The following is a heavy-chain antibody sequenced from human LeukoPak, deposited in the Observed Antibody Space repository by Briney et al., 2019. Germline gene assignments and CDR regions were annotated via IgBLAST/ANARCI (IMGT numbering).Heavy chain of an antibody. J-gene: IGHJ4*02. D-gene: IGHD2-21*02. Sequence: ASVKVSCKASGYTFTSYGISWVRQAPGQGLEWMGWISAHNGNTNYAQKLQGRVTMTTDTSTSTAYMELRSLRSDGTAVYYCARDIVVVTAMPDPFDYWGQGTLVTVSS. CDR2: ISAHNGNT. CDR1: GYTFTSYG. CDR3: ARDIVVVTAMPDPFDY. V-gene: IGHV1-18*01.